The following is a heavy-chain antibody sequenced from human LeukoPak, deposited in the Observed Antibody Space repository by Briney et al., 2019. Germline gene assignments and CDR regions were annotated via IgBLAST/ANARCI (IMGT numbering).Heavy chain of an antibody. Sequence: ASVKVSCKASGYTFTSYGISWVRQAPGQGLEWMGWISAYNGNTNYAQKLQGRVTMTTDTSTSTAYMELRSLGSDDTAVYYCARDGRPFSWVYATTHDYWGQGTLVTVSS. V-gene: IGHV1-18*01. J-gene: IGHJ4*02. D-gene: IGHD2-8*01. CDR2: ISAYNGNT. CDR1: GYTFTSYG. CDR3: ARDGRPFSWVYATTHDY.